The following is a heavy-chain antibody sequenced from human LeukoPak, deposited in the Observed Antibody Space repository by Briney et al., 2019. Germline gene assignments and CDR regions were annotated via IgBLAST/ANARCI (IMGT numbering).Heavy chain of an antibody. D-gene: IGHD5-12*01. Sequence: ASVKVSCEASGYTFTSYYMHWVRQAPGQGLEWMGIINPSGGSTSYAQKFQGRVTMTRDTSTSTVYMELSSLRSEDTAVYYCARDREGRGYSGYDLPPLDYWGQGTLVTVSS. J-gene: IGHJ4*02. CDR3: ARDREGRGYSGYDLPPLDY. CDR2: INPSGGST. CDR1: GYTFTSYY. V-gene: IGHV1-46*01.